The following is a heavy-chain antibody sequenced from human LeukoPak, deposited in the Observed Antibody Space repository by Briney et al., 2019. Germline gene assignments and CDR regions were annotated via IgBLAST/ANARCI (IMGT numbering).Heavy chain of an antibody. CDR3: TTERRRVLEVDY. V-gene: IGHV3-15*01. Sequence: PGGSLRLSCAASGFTFSNAWMSWVRQAPGKGLEWVGRIKSKTDGGTTDYAAPVKGRFTISRDDSKNTLYLQMNSLKTEDTAVYYCTTERRRVLEVDYWGQGTLVTVSS. CDR1: GFTFSNAW. D-gene: IGHD3-16*02. CDR2: IKSKTDGGTT. J-gene: IGHJ4*02.